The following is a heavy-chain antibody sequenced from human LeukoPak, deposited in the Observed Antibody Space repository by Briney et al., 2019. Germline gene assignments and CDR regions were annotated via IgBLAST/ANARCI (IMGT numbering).Heavy chain of an antibody. CDR1: GFTFSSYA. D-gene: IGHD3-3*01. CDR3: AKGDIRFYLGEGAFDI. V-gene: IGHV3-23*01. CDR2: ISGSGGST. J-gene: IGHJ3*02. Sequence: PGGSLRLSCAASGFTFSSYAMSWVRQAPGKGLEWVSAISGSGGSTYYADSVKGRFTISRDNSKNTLYLQMNSLRAEDTAVYYCAKGDIRFYLGEGAFDIWGQGTMVTVSS.